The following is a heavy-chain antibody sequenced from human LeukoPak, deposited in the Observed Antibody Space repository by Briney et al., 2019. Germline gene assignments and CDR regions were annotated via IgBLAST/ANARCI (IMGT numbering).Heavy chain of an antibody. Sequence: KPSETLSLTCTVSGGSLSTYYWSWIRQPPGKGLEWIGYIYYSGSTNYNPSLKSRVTISVDTSKNQFSLKLSSVTAADTAVYYCAGEGGYYDSSGYYHREPFDYWGQGTLVTVSS. CDR3: AGEGGYYDSSGYYHREPFDY. D-gene: IGHD3-22*01. V-gene: IGHV4-59*01. CDR1: GGSLSTYY. CDR2: IYYSGST. J-gene: IGHJ4*02.